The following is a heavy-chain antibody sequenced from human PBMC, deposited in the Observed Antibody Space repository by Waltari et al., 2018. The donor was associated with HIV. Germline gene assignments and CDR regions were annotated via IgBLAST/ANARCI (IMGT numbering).Heavy chain of an antibody. CDR2: IRDDGSNK. CDR3: ARGSYDAFDI. J-gene: IGHJ3*02. D-gene: IGHD3-16*01. CDR1: GFTFSSYG. V-gene: IGHV3-30*02. Sequence: QVQLVESGGGVVQPGGSLRLSCAASGFTFSSYGMHWVRQAPGKGLEWVAFIRDDGSNKYYADSVKGRFTISRDNSKNTLYLQMNSLRAEDTAVYYCARGSYDAFDIWGQGTMVTVSS.